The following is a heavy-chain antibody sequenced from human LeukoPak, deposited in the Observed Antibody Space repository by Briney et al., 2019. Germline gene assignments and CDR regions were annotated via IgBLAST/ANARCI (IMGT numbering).Heavy chain of an antibody. V-gene: IGHV3-11*04. J-gene: IGHJ4*02. CDR3: ARVGRNYYFDY. Sequence: GGSLRLSCAASRFTFSDYYMSWIRQAPGKGLEWVSYISGRSSNIYYADSVRGRFTISRDNAKNSLYLQMNSLSVEDTAVYYCARVGRNYYFDYWGQGTLATVSS. CDR1: RFTFSDYY. CDR2: ISGRSSNI. D-gene: IGHD1-26*01.